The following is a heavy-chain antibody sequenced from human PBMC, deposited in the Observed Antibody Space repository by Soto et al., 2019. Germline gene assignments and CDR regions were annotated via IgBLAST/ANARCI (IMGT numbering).Heavy chain of an antibody. V-gene: IGHV1-18*01. J-gene: IGHJ3*02. Sequence: ASVKVSCKASGYTFTSYGISWVRQAPGQGLEWMGWISAYNGNTNYAQKLQGRVTMTTDTSTSTAYMELRSLRSDDTAVYYCARTVVDFWSGYPTDAFDIWGQGTMVTVSS. D-gene: IGHD3-3*01. CDR3: ARTVVDFWSGYPTDAFDI. CDR1: GYTFTSYG. CDR2: ISAYNGNT.